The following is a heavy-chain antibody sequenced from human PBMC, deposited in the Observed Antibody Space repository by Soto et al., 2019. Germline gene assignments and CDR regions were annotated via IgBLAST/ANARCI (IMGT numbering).Heavy chain of an antibody. CDR2: FDPEDGET. Sequence: GAAVKVSCKVCGCTLTELSMHWVRQAPGKGLEWMGGFDPEDGETIYAQKFQGRVTMTEDTSTDTAYMELSSLRSEDTAVYYCATDNYDSFDYWGQGTLVTVSS. J-gene: IGHJ4*02. V-gene: IGHV1-24*01. CDR1: GCTLTELS. D-gene: IGHD3-3*01. CDR3: ATDNYDSFDY.